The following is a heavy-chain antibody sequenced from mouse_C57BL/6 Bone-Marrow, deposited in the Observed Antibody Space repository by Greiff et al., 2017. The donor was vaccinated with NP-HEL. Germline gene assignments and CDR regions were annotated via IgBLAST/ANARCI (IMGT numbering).Heavy chain of an antibody. CDR2: ILPSIGRT. CDR3: AREYYYGSSYDAY. J-gene: IGHJ3*01. Sequence: VQLQQSGSGLRSPGSSVKLSCKDFDSEVFPIAYMSWVRQKPGHGFEWIGGILPSIGRTIYGEKFEDKATLDADTLSNTAYLELNSLTSEDSAIYYCAREYYYGSSYDAYWGQGTLVTVSA. CDR1: DSEVFPIAY. D-gene: IGHD1-1*01. V-gene: IGHV15-2*01.